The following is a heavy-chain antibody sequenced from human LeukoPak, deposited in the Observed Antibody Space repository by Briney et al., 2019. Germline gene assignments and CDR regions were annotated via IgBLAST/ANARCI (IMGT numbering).Heavy chain of an antibody. Sequence: GGSLRLSCAASGFPFRNYVMSWVRQAPGKGLEWVSYINHNGETIYYADSVKGRFTISRDNGKNSLYLQMNSLRDEDTAVYYCATDFDWAFHYWGQGTRVTVSS. CDR3: ATDFDWAFHY. V-gene: IGHV3-48*02. CDR2: INHNGETI. CDR1: GFPFRNYV. J-gene: IGHJ4*02. D-gene: IGHD3-9*01.